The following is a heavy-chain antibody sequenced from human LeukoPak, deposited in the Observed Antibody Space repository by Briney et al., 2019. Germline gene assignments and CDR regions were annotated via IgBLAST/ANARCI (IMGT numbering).Heavy chain of an antibody. CDR2: ISSSSSYI. V-gene: IGHV3-21*01. CDR3: ARDHSSGRPFDY. Sequence: GGSLRLSCAASGFTFRSYAMTWVRQAPGKGLEWVSSISSSSSYIYYADSVKGRFTISRDNAKNSLYLQMNSLRAEDTAVYYCARDHSSGRPFDYWGQGTLVTVSS. D-gene: IGHD6-19*01. J-gene: IGHJ4*02. CDR1: GFTFRSYA.